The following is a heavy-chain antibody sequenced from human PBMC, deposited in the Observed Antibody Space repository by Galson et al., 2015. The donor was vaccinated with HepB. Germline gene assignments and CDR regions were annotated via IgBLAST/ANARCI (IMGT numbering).Heavy chain of an antibody. CDR3: ARTPTYGISGRNYFDY. J-gene: IGHJ4*02. V-gene: IGHV2-70*01. Sequence: PALVKPTQTLTLTCTFSGFSLSTSGMCVSWIRQPPGKALEWLALIDWDDDKYYSTSLRTRLTISKDTSKNQVVLTMTNMDPVDTATYYCARTPTYGISGRNYFDYWGQGTLVTVSS. CDR2: IDWDDDK. CDR1: GFSLSTSGMC. D-gene: IGHD1-14*01.